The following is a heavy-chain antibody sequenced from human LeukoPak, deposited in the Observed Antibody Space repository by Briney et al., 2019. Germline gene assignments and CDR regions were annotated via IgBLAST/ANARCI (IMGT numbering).Heavy chain of an antibody. CDR2: MYYSGSV. J-gene: IGHJ6*03. Sequence: PSETLSLTCNVSGGSISSTSYYWGWIRQPPGKSLEWIGSMYYSGSVYYNSSLKSRVTIAVDTSKNQFSLNLTSVTAADTAVYYCASYYYYYYYMDFWGKGTTVTVSS. CDR1: GGSISSTSYY. CDR3: ASYYYYYYYMDF. V-gene: IGHV4-39*01.